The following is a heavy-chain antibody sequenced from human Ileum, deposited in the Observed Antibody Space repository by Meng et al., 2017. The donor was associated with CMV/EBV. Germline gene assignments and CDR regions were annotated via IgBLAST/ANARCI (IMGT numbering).Heavy chain of an antibody. D-gene: IGHD3-3*01. J-gene: IGHJ4*02. CDR3: ARDLIDFWSGYPSQNFDY. CDR2: IYWNDDK. Sequence: LSTSGVGVGWIRQPPGKALEWRALIYWNDDKRYSPSLKSRLTITKDTSKNQVVLTMTNMDPVDTATYYCARDLIDFWSGYPSQNFDYWGQGTLVTVSS. V-gene: IGHV2-5*01. CDR1: LSTSGVG.